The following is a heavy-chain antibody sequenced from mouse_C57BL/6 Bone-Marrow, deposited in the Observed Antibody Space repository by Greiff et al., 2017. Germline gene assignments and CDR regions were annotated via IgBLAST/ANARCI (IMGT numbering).Heavy chain of an antibody. Sequence: EVHLVESGEGLVKPGGSLKLSCAASGFTFSSYAMSWVRQTPEKRLEWVAYISSGGDYIYYADTVKGRFTISRDNARNTLYLQMSSLKSEDTAMYYCTRDNCGSIFYWYFDVWGTGTTVTVSS. J-gene: IGHJ1*03. V-gene: IGHV5-9-1*02. CDR2: ISSGGDYI. CDR1: GFTFSSYA. CDR3: TRDNCGSIFYWYFDV. D-gene: IGHD1-1*01.